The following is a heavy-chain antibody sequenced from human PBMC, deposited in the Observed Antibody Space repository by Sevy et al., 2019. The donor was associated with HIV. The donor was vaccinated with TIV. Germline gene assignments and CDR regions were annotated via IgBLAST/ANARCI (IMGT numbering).Heavy chain of an antibody. V-gene: IGHV3-48*02. CDR1: GLTFSSDS. D-gene: IGHD5-18*01. CDR2: ISSSSRTI. J-gene: IGHJ4*02. CDR3: ARDVDTPFVRSFDS. Sequence: GESLKISCVVSGLTFSSDSMTWVRQAPGKGLEWLAYISSSSRTIYYADSVEGRFTISRDNDKKSVFLQMNNLRDEDSATYYCARDVDTPFVRSFDSWGQGTLVTVSS.